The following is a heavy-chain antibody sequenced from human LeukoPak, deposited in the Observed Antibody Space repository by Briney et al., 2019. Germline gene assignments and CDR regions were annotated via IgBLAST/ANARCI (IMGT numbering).Heavy chain of an antibody. V-gene: IGHV3-74*01. CDR2: INSDGSST. J-gene: IGHJ4*02. Sequence: GGSLRLSCAASGFTFSSYWMHWVRQAPGKGLVWVSRINSDGSSTSYADSVKGRFTISRDNAKNMLYLEMNSLRVDDTSVYYCVRGAPFDYWGQGTLVTVSS. CDR3: VRGAPFDY. D-gene: IGHD1-26*01. CDR1: GFTFSSYW.